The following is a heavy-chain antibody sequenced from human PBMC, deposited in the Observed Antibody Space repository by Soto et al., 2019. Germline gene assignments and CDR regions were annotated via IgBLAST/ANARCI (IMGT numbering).Heavy chain of an antibody. CDR3: AHSAAAAVRFDS. Sequence: QITLKESGPTLVKPTQTLTLTCTFSGFSLSTSGLSVGWIRQPPGKALEWIALIYWDDDKRYSPSLKSRVTITRATSKNQVVLTMTTMDPWDTAQYYFAHSAAAAVRFDSWGQGTLVTVSS. CDR1: GFSLSTSGLS. D-gene: IGHD6-13*01. J-gene: IGHJ4*02. CDR2: IYWDDDK. V-gene: IGHV2-5*02.